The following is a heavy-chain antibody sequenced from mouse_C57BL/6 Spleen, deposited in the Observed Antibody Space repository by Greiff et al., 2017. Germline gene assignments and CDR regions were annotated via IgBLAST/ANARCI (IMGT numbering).Heavy chain of an antibody. CDR1: GYTFTSYW. Sequence: QVQLQQPGAELVRPGSSVKLSCKASGYTFTSYWMHWVKQRPIQGLEWIGNIDPSDSETHYNQKFKDKATLTVDKSSSTAYMQLSSLTSEDSAVYYCARGRITTVVATDYYAMDYWGQGTSVTVSS. CDR2: IDPSDSET. J-gene: IGHJ4*01. CDR3: ARGRITTVVATDYYAMDY. V-gene: IGHV1-52*01. D-gene: IGHD1-1*01.